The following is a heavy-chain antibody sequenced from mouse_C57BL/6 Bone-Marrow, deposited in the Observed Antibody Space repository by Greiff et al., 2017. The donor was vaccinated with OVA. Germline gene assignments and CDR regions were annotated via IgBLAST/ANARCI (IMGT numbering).Heavy chain of an antibody. CDR3: ARSWEAKFAD. CDR2: INPYNGGT. J-gene: IGHJ3*01. CDR1: GYTFTDYY. D-gene: IGHD4-1*01. Sequence: VQLQQSGPVLVKPGASVKMSCKASGYTFTDYYMNWVKQSHGKSLEWIGVINPYNGGTSYNQKFKGKATLTVDKSSSTAYMELNSLTSEDSASYYCARSWEAKFADWGKGTPVTVSA. V-gene: IGHV1-19*01.